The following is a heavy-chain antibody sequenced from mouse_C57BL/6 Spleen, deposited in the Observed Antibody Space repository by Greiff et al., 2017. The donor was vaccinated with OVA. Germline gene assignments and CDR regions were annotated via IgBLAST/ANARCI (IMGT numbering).Heavy chain of an antibody. CDR3: AREDYYGSSPAWFAY. CDR1: GFTFSDYY. J-gene: IGHJ3*01. Sequence: EVQLVESEGGLVQPGSSMKLSCTASGFTFSDYYMAWVHQVPEKGLEWVANINYDGSSTYYLDSLKSRFIISRDNAKNILYLQMSSLKSEDTATYYCAREDYYGSSPAWFAYWGQGTLVTVSA. D-gene: IGHD1-1*01. V-gene: IGHV5-16*01. CDR2: INYDGSST.